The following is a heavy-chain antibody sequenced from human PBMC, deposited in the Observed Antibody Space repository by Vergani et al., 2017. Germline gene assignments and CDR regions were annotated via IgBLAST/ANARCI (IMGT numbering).Heavy chain of an antibody. CDR3: TTDPRYCGDGSCXWLRDHHYYGMDV. D-gene: IGHD2-21*01. CDR2: IKSTFDRGTT. V-gene: IGHV3-15*07. Sequence: EVQLVESGGGIVKPGGSLRLSCVASGFSFRNAWMNWVRRTPGKGLEWVGRIKSTFDRGTTDYAAAVKGRFNISRDDSKNTLFLQMNGLKTEDIGVYYCTTDPRYCGDGSCXWLRDHHYYGMDVWGQGTTVTVSS. J-gene: IGHJ6*02. CDR1: GFSFRNAW.